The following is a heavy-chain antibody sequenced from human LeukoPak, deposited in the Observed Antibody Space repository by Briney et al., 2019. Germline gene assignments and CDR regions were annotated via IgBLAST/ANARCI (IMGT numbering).Heavy chain of an antibody. D-gene: IGHD3-9*01. V-gene: IGHV3-48*01. J-gene: IGHJ4*02. CDR1: GFTFSSYS. CDR2: ISSSSSTI. CDR3: ASSLLRYFDLEDY. Sequence: GGSLRLSCAASGFTFSSYSMNWVRQAPGKGLEWVSYISSSSSTIYYADSVKGRFTISRDNAKNSLYLQMNSLRAEDTAVYYCASSLLRYFDLEDYWGQGTLVTVSS.